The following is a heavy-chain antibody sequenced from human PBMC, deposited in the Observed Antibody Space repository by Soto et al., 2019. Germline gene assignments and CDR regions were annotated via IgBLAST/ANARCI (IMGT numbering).Heavy chain of an antibody. V-gene: IGHV3-30-3*01. CDR3: ARDYYDSSGYYDWGHYGMDV. CDR2: ISYDGSNK. CDR1: GFTFSSYA. Sequence: QVQLVESGGGVVQPGRSLRLSCAASGFTFSSYAMHWVRQAPGKGLEWVAVISYDGSNKYYADSVKGRFTISRDNSKNTLYLQMNRLRAEDTAVYYCARDYYDSSGYYDWGHYGMDVWGQGTPVTVSS. J-gene: IGHJ6*02. D-gene: IGHD3-22*01.